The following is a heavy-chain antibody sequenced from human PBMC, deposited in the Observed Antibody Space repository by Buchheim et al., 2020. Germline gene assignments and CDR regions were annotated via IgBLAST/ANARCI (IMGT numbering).Heavy chain of an antibody. CDR1: GFTFSNYG. D-gene: IGHD3-22*01. J-gene: IGHJ4*02. Sequence: QVQLVESGGGVVQPGRSLRLSCAASGFTFSNYGIHWVRQAPGKGLEWVAVISYDGSNKYYGDSVKGRFSISRDNSKNTLYLQMNSLRVEDTAVYYCAKGVYDSSGYYKVSPPLDYWGQGTL. CDR2: ISYDGSNK. CDR3: AKGVYDSSGYYKVSPPLDY. V-gene: IGHV3-30*18.